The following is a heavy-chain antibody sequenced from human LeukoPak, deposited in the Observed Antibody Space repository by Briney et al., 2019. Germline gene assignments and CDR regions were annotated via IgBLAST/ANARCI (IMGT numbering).Heavy chain of an antibody. CDR3: AKRRTTVISLDQ. V-gene: IGHV3-23*01. CDR1: GFTFSSYW. Sequence: GGSLRLSCAASGFTFSSYWMHWVRQAPGKGLEWVSAVSGSGGSTYYADSVKGRFTISRDNSKNTLYLQMNSLRAEDTAVYYCAKRRTTVISLDQWGQGTLVTVSS. J-gene: IGHJ4*02. D-gene: IGHD4-17*01. CDR2: VSGSGGST.